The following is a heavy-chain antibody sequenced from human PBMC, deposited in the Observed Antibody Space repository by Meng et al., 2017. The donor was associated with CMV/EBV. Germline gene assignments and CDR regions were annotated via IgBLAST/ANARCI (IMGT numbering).Heavy chain of an antibody. CDR2: ISAYNGNT. CDR3: ARSTKYSSSWFFDY. V-gene: IGHV1-18*01. D-gene: IGHD6-13*01. J-gene: IGHJ4*02. CDR1: GYTFTSYG. Sequence: ASVKVSCKASGYTFTSYGISWVRQAPGQGLEWMEWISAYNGNTNYAQKLQGRVTMTTDTSTSTAYMELRSLRSDDTAVYYCARSTKYSSSWFFDYWGQGTLVTVSS.